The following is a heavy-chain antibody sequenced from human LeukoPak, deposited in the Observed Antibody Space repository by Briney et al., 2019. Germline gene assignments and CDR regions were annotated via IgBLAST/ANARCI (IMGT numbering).Heavy chain of an antibody. Sequence: GGSLRLSCAASGFTFSSYWMSWVRQAPGKGLEWVANIRQDGSEKYYVDSVKGRFTISRDNAKNSLYLQMNSLRAEDTAVYYCARVRVCQGGSCYLLGTFFDYWGQGTLVTVSS. CDR1: GFTFSSYW. J-gene: IGHJ4*02. CDR3: ARVRVCQGGSCYLLGTFFDY. V-gene: IGHV3-7*01. D-gene: IGHD2-15*01. CDR2: IRQDGSEK.